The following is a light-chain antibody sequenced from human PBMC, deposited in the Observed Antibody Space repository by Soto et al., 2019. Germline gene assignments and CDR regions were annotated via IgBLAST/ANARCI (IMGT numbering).Light chain of an antibody. Sequence: DVVLTQTPLSSPVTLGQPASISCRSSQSLVHGDGNTYLSWFQQRPGQPPRLLIYQVSNRFSGVPDRFSGSGAGTDLTLKISRVEADDVAVYYCLQFAHFPRTFGQGTKVEIK. V-gene: IGKV2-24*01. CDR3: LQFAHFPRT. CDR2: QVS. J-gene: IGKJ1*01. CDR1: QSLVHGDGNTY.